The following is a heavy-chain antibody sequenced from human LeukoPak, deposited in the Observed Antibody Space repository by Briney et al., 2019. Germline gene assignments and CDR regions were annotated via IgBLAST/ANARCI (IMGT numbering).Heavy chain of an antibody. CDR3: ARGYDSSAFTFPVYFDY. V-gene: IGHV4-30-2*01. Sequence: SETLSLTCAVSGGSISSGGYSWSWIRQPPRKGLEWIGYIYHSGNTYYNPSLESRVTISVDRSKNQFSLTPTSVTAADTAVYYCARGYDSSAFTFPVYFDYWGQGTLVTVSS. J-gene: IGHJ4*02. D-gene: IGHD3-22*01. CDR2: IYHSGNT. CDR1: GGSISSGGYS.